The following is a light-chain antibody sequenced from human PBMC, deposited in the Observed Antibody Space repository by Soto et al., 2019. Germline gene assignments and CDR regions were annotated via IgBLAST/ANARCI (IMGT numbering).Light chain of an antibody. J-gene: IGKJ1*01. CDR3: HQYNSYSKT. Sequence: DIQMTQSPSTLSASVGDRVTITCRASQSISSWLAWYQQKPWKAPKLLISKASSLESGVPSRFSGSGSGTEFTLTISSLQPDDFATYYCHQYNSYSKTFGQGTKVEIK. CDR2: KAS. CDR1: QSISSW. V-gene: IGKV1-5*03.